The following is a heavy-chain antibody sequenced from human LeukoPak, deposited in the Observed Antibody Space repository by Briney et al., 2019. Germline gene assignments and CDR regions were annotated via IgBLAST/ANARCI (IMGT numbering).Heavy chain of an antibody. J-gene: IGHJ4*02. CDR1: GYTFTGYY. D-gene: IGHD3-10*01. V-gene: IGHV1-2*02. CDR2: INPNSGGT. CDR3: ARDWGFDSGSYYPY. Sequence: GASVKVSCKASGYTFTGYYMQWVRQAPGQGLEWMGWINPNSGGTNYAQKFQGRVTMTRDTSISTAYMELSRLRSDDTAVYYCARDWGFDSGSYYPYWGQGTLVTVSS.